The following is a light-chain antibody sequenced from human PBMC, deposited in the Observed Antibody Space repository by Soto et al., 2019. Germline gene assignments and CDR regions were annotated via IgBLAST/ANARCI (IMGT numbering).Light chain of an antibody. CDR3: QQYGGSRRWT. CDR2: GAS. Sequence: EIVLTQSPGTLSLSPGESATLSCRASQSVGNNYLAWYQQKPGQAPRLLIYGASSRATGIPGRFRGSGSGTDFTLSISRLEPEDFAVYYCQQYGGSRRWTFGQGTKVDIK. V-gene: IGKV3-20*01. J-gene: IGKJ1*01. CDR1: QSVGNNY.